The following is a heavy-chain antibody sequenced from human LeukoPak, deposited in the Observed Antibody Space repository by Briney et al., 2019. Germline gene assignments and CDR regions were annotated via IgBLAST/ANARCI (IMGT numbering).Heavy chain of an antibody. CDR3: AKSSLGVAARASRYFQH. Sequence: GRSLRLSCAASGFTFSGYGMHWVRQAPGKGLEWVAVISYDGSNKYYADSVKGRFTISRDNSKNTLYLQMNRLRAEDTAVYYCAKSSLGVAARASRYFQHWGQGTLVTVSS. V-gene: IGHV3-30*18. D-gene: IGHD6-6*01. CDR2: ISYDGSNK. J-gene: IGHJ1*01. CDR1: GFTFSGYG.